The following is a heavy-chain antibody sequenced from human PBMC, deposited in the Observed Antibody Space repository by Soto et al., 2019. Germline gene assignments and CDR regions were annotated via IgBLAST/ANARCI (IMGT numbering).Heavy chain of an antibody. Sequence: SETLSLTCTVSGGSISSGDYYWSWIRQPPGKGLEWIGYIYYSGSTYYNPSLKSRVTISVDTSKNQFSLKLSSVTAADTAVYYCARAPRYSSSWYSNYYYYYGMDVWGQGTTVTVSS. D-gene: IGHD6-13*01. V-gene: IGHV4-30-4*01. CDR3: ARAPRYSSSWYSNYYYYYGMDV. CDR1: GGSISSGDYY. J-gene: IGHJ6*02. CDR2: IYYSGST.